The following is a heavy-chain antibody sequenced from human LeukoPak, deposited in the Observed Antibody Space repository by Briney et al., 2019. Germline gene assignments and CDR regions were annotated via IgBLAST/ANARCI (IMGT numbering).Heavy chain of an antibody. CDR1: GFTFSGYN. J-gene: IGHJ4*02. CDR3: AKVLSYCSSTSCAPFDY. Sequence: GGSLRLSCAAFGFTFSGYNMNWVRQAPGKGLEWVSYISSSGGSIFYADSVKGRFTISRDNSKNTLYLQMNSLRAEDTAVYYCAKVLSYCSSTSCAPFDYWGQGTLVTVSS. V-gene: IGHV3-23*01. D-gene: IGHD2-2*01. CDR2: ISSSGGSI.